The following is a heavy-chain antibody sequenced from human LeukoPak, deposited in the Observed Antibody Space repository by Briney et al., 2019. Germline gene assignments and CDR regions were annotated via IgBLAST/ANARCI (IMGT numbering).Heavy chain of an antibody. V-gene: IGHV4-34*01. CDR1: GGSFSGYY. J-gene: IGHJ4*02. CDR2: INHSGST. CDR3: ARSGYYYDSSGSYPIDY. Sequence: SETLSLTCAVYGGSFSGYYWSWLRQPPGKGLEWIGEINHSGSTNYNPSLKSRVTISVDTSKNQFSLKPSSVTAADTAVYYCARSGYYYDSSGSYPIDYWGQGTLVTVSS. D-gene: IGHD3-22*01.